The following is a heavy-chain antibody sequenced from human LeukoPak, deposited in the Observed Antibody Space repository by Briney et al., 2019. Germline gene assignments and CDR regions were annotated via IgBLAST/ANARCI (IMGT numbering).Heavy chain of an antibody. CDR2: IDHNGYA. J-gene: IGHJ3*02. Sequence: SETLSLTCGVYGVSFIGNYWSWIRQPPGKGPEWIGEIDHNGYAQYNPSLKSRVTISLDTSEKQFSLKLSSVTAADTAVYYCARLGGYNLSRNAFDIWGRGTLVTVSS. V-gene: IGHV4-34*01. CDR1: GVSFIGNY. D-gene: IGHD5-24*01. CDR3: ARLGGYNLSRNAFDI.